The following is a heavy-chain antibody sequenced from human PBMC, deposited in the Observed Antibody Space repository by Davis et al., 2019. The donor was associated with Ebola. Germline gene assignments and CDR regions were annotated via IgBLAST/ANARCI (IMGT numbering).Heavy chain of an antibody. J-gene: IGHJ3*02. CDR2: IAGGSNLI. D-gene: IGHD1-26*01. Sequence: PGGSLRLSCAISESSFSNYAMSWVRQAPGGGLEWVSSIAGGSNLIYYADSVKGRFTISRDNSRSTVYLQMNNLRVEDTAIYYCAKDQIYNNGNYDAFDIWGHGTTVTVSS. CDR3: AKDQIYNNGNYDAFDI. V-gene: IGHV3-23*01. CDR1: ESSFSNYA.